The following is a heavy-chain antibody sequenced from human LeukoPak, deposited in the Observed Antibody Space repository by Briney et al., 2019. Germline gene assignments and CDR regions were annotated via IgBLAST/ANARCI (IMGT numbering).Heavy chain of an antibody. V-gene: IGHV3-30*02. CDR3: AKDPINYDYSPNWFDP. J-gene: IGHJ5*02. Sequence: GGSLRLSCAASGFTFSSYGMHWVRQAPGKGLEWVAFIRYDGSNRYYADFVKGRFTISRDNSKNTLYLQMNSLRAEDTALYYCAKDPINYDYSPNWFDPWGQGTLVTVSS. CDR2: IRYDGSNR. D-gene: IGHD4-11*01. CDR1: GFTFSSYG.